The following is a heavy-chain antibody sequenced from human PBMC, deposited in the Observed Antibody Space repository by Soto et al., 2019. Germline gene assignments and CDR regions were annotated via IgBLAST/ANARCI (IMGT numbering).Heavy chain of an antibody. Sequence: PSETLSLTCTVSGGSINTGDFYWSWIRQPPGQGLEWIGNIYHSGSPSYNPSPKSRPTISIDTSNNQFSLTLSSVTAADTAVYYCARGGYGALFDYWGQGTLVTVSS. CDR2: IYHSGSP. D-gene: IGHD4-17*01. V-gene: IGHV4-30-4*01. J-gene: IGHJ4*02. CDR3: ARGGYGALFDY. CDR1: GGSINTGDFY.